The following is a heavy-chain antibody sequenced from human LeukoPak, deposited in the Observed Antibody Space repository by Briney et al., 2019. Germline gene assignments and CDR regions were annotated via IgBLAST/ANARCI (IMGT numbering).Heavy chain of an antibody. V-gene: IGHV1-18*01. Sequence: GASVKVSCKASGYTFTSYGISWVRQAPGQGLEWMGWISAYNGNTNYAQKLQGRVTMTTDTSTSTAYMELRSLRSDDTAVYYCARDNIWGVRSVIITYGMDVWGQGTTVTVSS. D-gene: IGHD3-10*01. CDR1: GYTFTSYG. CDR3: ARDNIWGVRSVIITYGMDV. J-gene: IGHJ6*02. CDR2: ISAYNGNT.